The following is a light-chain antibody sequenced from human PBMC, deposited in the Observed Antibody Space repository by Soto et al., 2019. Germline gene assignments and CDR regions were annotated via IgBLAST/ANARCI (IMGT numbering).Light chain of an antibody. CDR2: GAS. J-gene: IGKJ1*01. V-gene: IGKV3-15*01. CDR1: QSVSSN. Sequence: EIVMTQSPATLSVSPGERATLSCRASQSVSSNLAWYQQKPGQAPRLLISGASTRATGVPARFSGSGSETEFTLTISSLQSEDFALSYCQQYNNWWTFGQGTKVEIK. CDR3: QQYNNWWT.